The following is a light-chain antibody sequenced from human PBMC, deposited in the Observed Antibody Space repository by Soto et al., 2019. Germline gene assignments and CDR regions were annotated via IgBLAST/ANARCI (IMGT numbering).Light chain of an antibody. CDR2: AAS. J-gene: IGKJ4*01. CDR1: QGISSY. Sequence: AIRMTQSPSSFSASTGDRVTITCRASQGISSYLAWYQQKPGKAPKLLIYAASTLQSGVPSRFSGSGSGTDFTLTISCLQSEDFANYYCQQYYSYPRTFGGGTKVEIK. CDR3: QQYYSYPRT. V-gene: IGKV1-8*01.